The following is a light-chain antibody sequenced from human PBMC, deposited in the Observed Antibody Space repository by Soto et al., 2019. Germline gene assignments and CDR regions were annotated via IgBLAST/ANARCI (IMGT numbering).Light chain of an antibody. CDR3: QQYESYRT. CDR2: EAS. J-gene: IGKJ1*01. V-gene: IGKV1-5*03. CDR1: QSIGRW. Sequence: DIQMTQSPSTLSAYVGDRVTITCRASQSIGRWLAWYQQKTGKAPKLLIYEASSLESGVSSRFGGSGSGTEFALTITSLQPDDFATYYCQQYESYRTFGPGTNVEIK.